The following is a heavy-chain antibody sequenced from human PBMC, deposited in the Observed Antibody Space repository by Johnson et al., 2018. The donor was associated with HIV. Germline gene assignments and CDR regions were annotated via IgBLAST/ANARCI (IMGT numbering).Heavy chain of an antibody. CDR3: ARVRGLIAFDI. V-gene: IGHV3-30-3*01. Sequence: QVQLVESGGGVVQPGRSLRLSCAASGFTFSSYAMHWVRQAPGKGLEWVAVISYDGSNKYYADSVKGRFTISRDNSKNTLYLQMSSLRVEDTAVYYCARVRGLIAFDIWGQGTMVTVSS. CDR1: GFTFSSYA. CDR2: ISYDGSNK. J-gene: IGHJ3*02. D-gene: IGHD3-22*01.